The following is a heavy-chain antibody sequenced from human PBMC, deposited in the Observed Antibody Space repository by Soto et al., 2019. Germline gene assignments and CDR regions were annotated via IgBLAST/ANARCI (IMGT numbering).Heavy chain of an antibody. V-gene: IGHV3-23*01. D-gene: IGHD3-16*01. J-gene: IGHJ4*01. CDR1: GFTLPNYA. CDR2: INGPGDDT. CDR3: AKKEEYDHVWGKYLVD. Sequence: GGSLRLSCAASGFTLPNYAMSWVRQAPGKGLEWVSSINGPGDDTYYADSVKGRFTISRDNSKTTLHLQMNSLRAEDTALYYCAKKEEYDHVWGKYLVDWGHGTLLTVST.